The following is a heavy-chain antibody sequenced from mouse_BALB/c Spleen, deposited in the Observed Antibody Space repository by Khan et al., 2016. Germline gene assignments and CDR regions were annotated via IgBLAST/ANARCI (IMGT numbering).Heavy chain of an antibody. CDR2: INPNNGGT. Sequence: VRLQQSGPELVKPGASVKISCKTSGYTFTEYTMHWVKQSQGKSLEWIGGINPNNGGTSYNQKFKGKATLTVDKSSSTAYMELRSLTSEDSAVYYCARSRDYYGSTAWFADWGQGTLVTVSA. CDR3: ARSRDYYGSTAWFAD. CDR1: GYTFTEYT. J-gene: IGHJ3*01. D-gene: IGHD1-1*02. V-gene: IGHV1-18*01.